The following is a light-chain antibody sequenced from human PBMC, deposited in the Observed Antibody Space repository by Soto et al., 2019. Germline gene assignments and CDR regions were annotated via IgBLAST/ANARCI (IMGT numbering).Light chain of an antibody. V-gene: IGKV3-20*01. Sequence: EIVLTQSPGTLSLSPGERATLTCRASQSVSSTYLAWYQQKPGQAPRLLTYDASSRATGIPDRFSGSGSGTDFTLTISRLEPEDFAVYYCQQFGTSFPYTFGQGTKLDIK. CDR2: DAS. CDR1: QSVSSTY. CDR3: QQFGTSFPYT. J-gene: IGKJ2*01.